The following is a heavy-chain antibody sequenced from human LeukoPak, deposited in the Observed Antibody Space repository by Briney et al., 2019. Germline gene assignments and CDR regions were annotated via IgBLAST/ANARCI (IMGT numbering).Heavy chain of an antibody. CDR2: IGPAVDT. D-gene: IGHD3-10*01. CDR1: GFTSSSYD. V-gene: IGHV3-13*04. J-gene: IGHJ4*02. CDR3: ARARFRAGSGSYYNDY. Sequence: GRSLRLSCPASGFTSSSYDMHWVRQATGKVLEWVSAIGPAVDTYYPGSVKGRFTISRENAKNSLYLQMNSLRAGDSAVYYCARARFRAGSGSYYNDYWGQGTLVTVSS.